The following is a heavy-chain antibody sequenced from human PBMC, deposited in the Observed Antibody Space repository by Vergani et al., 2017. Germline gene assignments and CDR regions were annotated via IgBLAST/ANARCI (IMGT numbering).Heavy chain of an antibody. Sequence: EVHLLESGGGLVQSGGSLRLSCAASGFTFSNSAVSWVRQAPGRGLAWVSSISGPGLSTYYADSVKGRFTISRDNSKNTLYLQMNSLRAEDTAVYYCAKSERLHRSGCFDYWGQGTLVTVSS. J-gene: IGHJ4*02. D-gene: IGHD3-3*01. CDR2: ISGPGLST. CDR3: AKSERLHRSGCFDY. V-gene: IGHV3-23*01. CDR1: GFTFSNSA.